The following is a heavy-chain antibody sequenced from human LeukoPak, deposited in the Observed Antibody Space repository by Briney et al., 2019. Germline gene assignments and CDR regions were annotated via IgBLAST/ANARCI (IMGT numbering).Heavy chain of an antibody. CDR2: ISPYNGNT. D-gene: IGHD6-6*01. Sequence: GASVKVSCKASGYTFTSYGITWVRQAPGRGLEWMGWISPYNGNTNYAQKLQGRVTMTTDTSTSTAYMELRSLRSDDTAVYYCAREPYSGSSDYWGQGTLVTVSS. J-gene: IGHJ4*02. V-gene: IGHV1-18*01. CDR1: GYTFTSYG. CDR3: AREPYSGSSDY.